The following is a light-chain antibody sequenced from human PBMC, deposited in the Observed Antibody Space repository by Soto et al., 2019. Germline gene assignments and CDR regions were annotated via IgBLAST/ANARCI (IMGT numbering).Light chain of an antibody. CDR3: ATWEDSLNPRGV. V-gene: IGLV1-51*02. CDR1: TSNIGNHY. Sequence: QSVLTQPPSVSAAPGQMVTISCSGSTSNIGNHYVSWYQQFPGAAPRLLIYENDKRPSGIPYRFSGSKSGKSATLDISGLQTGDEADDFCATWEDSLNPRGVFGGGTKVTVL. CDR2: END. J-gene: IGLJ2*01.